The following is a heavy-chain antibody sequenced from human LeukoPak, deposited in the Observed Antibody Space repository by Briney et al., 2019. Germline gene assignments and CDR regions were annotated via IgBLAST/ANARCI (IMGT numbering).Heavy chain of an antibody. Sequence: GGSLRLSCAASGFTFTNAWMNWVRQAPGKGLEWVGRIKSKTDGGTTDYAAPVKGRFTISRDDSKNTLYLQMNSLKTEDTAVYYCTTPYSSGRTVDYWGQGTLVTVSS. V-gene: IGHV3-15*07. D-gene: IGHD6-19*01. CDR3: TTPYSSGRTVDY. J-gene: IGHJ4*02. CDR1: GFTFTNAW. CDR2: IKSKTDGGTT.